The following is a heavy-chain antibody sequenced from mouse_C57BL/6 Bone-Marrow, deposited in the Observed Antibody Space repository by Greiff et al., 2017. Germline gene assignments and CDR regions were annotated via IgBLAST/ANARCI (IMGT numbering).Heavy chain of an antibody. V-gene: IGHV1-82*01. D-gene: IGHD4-1*01. Sequence: VQRVESGPELVKPGASVKISCKASGYAFSSSWMNWVKQRPGKGLEWIGRIYPGDGDPNYNGKFKGKATLTADKSSSTAYMQLSSLTSEDSAVYFCARWDWDGYFDYWGQGTTLTVSS. CDR3: ARWDWDGYFDY. CDR2: IYPGDGDP. CDR1: GYAFSSSW. J-gene: IGHJ2*01.